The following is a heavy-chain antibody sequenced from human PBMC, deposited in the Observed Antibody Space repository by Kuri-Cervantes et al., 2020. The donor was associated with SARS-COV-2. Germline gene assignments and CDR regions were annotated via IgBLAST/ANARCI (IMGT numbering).Heavy chain of an antibody. D-gene: IGHD2-15*01. CDR1: GFTFSSYW. Sequence: GESLKISCAASGFTFSSYWMSWVRQAPGKGLEWVANIKQDGGEKYYVDSVKGRFTISRDNAKNSLYLQMNSLRAEDTAVYYCACPGKTPAAYWGQGTLVTVSS. CDR3: ACPGKTPAAY. CDR2: IKQDGGEK. J-gene: IGHJ4*02. V-gene: IGHV3-7*01.